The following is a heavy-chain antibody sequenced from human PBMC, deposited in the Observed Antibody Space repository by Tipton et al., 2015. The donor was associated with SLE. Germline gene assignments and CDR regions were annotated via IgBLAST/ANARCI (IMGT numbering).Heavy chain of an antibody. V-gene: IGHV3-21*01. D-gene: IGHD6-19*01. CDR2: ISSSSSYI. Sequence: SLRLSCAASGSTFSSYSMNWVRQAPGKGLEWVSSISSSSSYIYYADSVKGRFTISRDNAKNSLYLQMNSLRAEDTAVYYCARDRAVAPFDYWGQGTLVTVSS. CDR3: ARDRAVAPFDY. CDR1: GSTFSSYS. J-gene: IGHJ4*02.